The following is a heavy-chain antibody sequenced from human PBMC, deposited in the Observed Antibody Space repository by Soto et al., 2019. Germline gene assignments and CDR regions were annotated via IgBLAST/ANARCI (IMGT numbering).Heavy chain of an antibody. CDR1: GFTFSSYS. CDR3: ARDYYGSGSYLF. J-gene: IGHJ4*02. V-gene: IGHV3-21*01. D-gene: IGHD3-10*01. Sequence: VGSLRLSCAASGFTFSSYSMDWVRQAPGKGLEWVSSISSSSSYIYYADSVKGRFTISRDNAKNSLYLQMNSLRAEDTAVYYCARDYYGSGSYLFWGQGTLVTVSS. CDR2: ISSSSSYI.